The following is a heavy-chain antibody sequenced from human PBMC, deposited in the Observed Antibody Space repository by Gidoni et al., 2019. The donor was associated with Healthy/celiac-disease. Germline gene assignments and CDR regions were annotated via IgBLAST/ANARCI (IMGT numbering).Heavy chain of an antibody. CDR1: GGSISSGSYY. D-gene: IGHD3-22*01. CDR3: AREWGMGYYDSSDKNHDAFDI. V-gene: IGHV4-61*02. Sequence: QVQLQESGPGLVKPSQTLSLTCTVSGGSISSGSYYWSWIRQPAGKGLEWIGRIYTSGSTNYNPSLKSRVTISVDTSKNQFSLKLSSVTAADTAVYYCAREWGMGYYDSSDKNHDAFDIWGQGTMVTVSS. CDR2: IYTSGST. J-gene: IGHJ3*02.